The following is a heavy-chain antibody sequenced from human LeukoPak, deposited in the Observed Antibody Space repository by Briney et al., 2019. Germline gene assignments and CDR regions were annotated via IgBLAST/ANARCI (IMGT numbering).Heavy chain of an antibody. CDR3: VGDYYFDY. D-gene: IGHD4-17*01. CDR2: IKSKTDGGTT. Sequence: PGGSLRLSCAASGFTFSNAWMTWVRQAPGKGLEWVGHIKSKTDGGTTDYAAPVKGRFTISRDDSKNTLYLQMNSLKTEDTAVYYCVGDYYFDYWGQGTLVTVSS. CDR1: GFTFSNAW. J-gene: IGHJ4*02. V-gene: IGHV3-15*01.